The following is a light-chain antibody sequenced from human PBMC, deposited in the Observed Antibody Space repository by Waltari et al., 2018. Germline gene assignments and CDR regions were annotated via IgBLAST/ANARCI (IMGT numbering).Light chain of an antibody. V-gene: IGLV10-54*01. J-gene: IGLJ2*01. Sequence: QAGLTQPPSVSKGLRQTATLTCTGNSNNVGNQRAPWLQQHQGHPPKLLSYRDFNRPSGISERFSASRSGNTASLTISGLQPEDEADYYCSAWDSSVSAVVFGGGTKLTVL. CDR2: RDF. CDR1: SNNVGNQR. CDR3: SAWDSSVSAVV.